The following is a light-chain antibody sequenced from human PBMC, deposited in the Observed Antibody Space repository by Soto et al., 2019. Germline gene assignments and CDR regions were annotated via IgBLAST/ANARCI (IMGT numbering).Light chain of an antibody. V-gene: IGKV3-15*01. Sequence: SQSPCTLSLSTGERATLSCRASQSVSSSYLACDQQKPGHVPRLVIYCALTRATGIPARFSGTGSGREFTPTISSLQSEDFALYYCQQYNDWPLTFGQGTKV. J-gene: IGKJ1*01. CDR3: QQYNDWPLT. CDR1: QSVSSSY. CDR2: CAL.